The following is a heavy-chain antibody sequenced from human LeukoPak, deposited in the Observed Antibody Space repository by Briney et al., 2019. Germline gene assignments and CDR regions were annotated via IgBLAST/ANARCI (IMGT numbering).Heavy chain of an antibody. CDR1: GGSISSFY. J-gene: IGHJ4*02. D-gene: IGHD1-26*01. Sequence: SETLSLTCTFSGGSISSFYWSWIRQPPGKGLEWIGYMYYTGSTNYNPSLKSRVTISVDTSKNQFSLKLSSVTAADTAVYYCARHDGGLVGAVDFWGQGTLVTVYS. V-gene: IGHV4-59*08. CDR3: ARHDGGLVGAVDF. CDR2: MYYTGST.